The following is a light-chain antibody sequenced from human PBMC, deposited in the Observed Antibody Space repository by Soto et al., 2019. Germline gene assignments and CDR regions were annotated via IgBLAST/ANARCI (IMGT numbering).Light chain of an antibody. CDR2: DVT. J-gene: IGLJ2*01. CDR1: RSDVGGYNF. V-gene: IGLV2-11*01. Sequence: QSALTQPRSVSGSPGQSVTISFTGTRSDVGGYNFVSWYQQHPGKAPKLLIYDVTRRPSGVPDRFSGSKSAYTASLTISGLQAEDEADFYCSSYAGSSVVFGGGTKLTVL. CDR3: SSYAGSSVV.